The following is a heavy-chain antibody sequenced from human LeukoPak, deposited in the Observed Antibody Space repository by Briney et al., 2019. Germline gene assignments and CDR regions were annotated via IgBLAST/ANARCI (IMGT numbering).Heavy chain of an antibody. CDR2: IYYSGST. D-gene: IGHD2-2*01. V-gene: IGHV4-59*08. Sequence: PSETLSLTCTVSGGSISSYYWSWIRQPPGKGLEWIGYIYYSGSTNYNPSLKSRVTISVDTSKNQFSLKLSSVTAADTAVYYCARLVVVPAAPYYFDYWGQGTLVTVSS. J-gene: IGHJ4*02. CDR1: GGSISSYY. CDR3: ARLVVVPAAPYYFDY.